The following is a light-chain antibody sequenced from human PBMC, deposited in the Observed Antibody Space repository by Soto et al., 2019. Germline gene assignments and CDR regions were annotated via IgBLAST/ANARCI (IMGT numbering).Light chain of an antibody. CDR3: QQYDNLLWT. CDR1: QDISNY. J-gene: IGKJ1*01. CDR2: DAS. V-gene: IGKV1-33*01. Sequence: DIQMTQSPSSLSASVGDRVTITCQASQDISNYLNWNQKKPGKAPKLLIYDASNLETGVPSRFSGSGSGTDFTFTISSLQPEDIATYYCQQYDNLLWTFGQGTKVEIK.